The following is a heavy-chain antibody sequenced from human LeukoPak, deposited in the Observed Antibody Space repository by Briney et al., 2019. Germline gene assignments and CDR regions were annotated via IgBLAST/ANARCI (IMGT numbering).Heavy chain of an antibody. CDR3: AKGDLRSGWDRYYFDY. CDR1: GFTFSSYA. V-gene: IGHV3-23*01. CDR2: ISGSGGST. Sequence: PGGSLRLSCAASGFTFSSYAMSWVRQAPGKGLEWVSAISGSGGSTYYADSVKGRFTISRDNSKNTLYLQMNSLRAEDTAVYYCAKGDLRSGWDRYYFDYWGQGTLVTVSS. J-gene: IGHJ4*02. D-gene: IGHD6-19*01.